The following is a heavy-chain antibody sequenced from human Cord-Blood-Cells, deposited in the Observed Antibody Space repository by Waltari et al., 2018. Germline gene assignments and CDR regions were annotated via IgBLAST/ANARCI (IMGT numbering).Heavy chain of an antibody. J-gene: IGHJ3*02. CDR2: IYYSGST. Sequence: QVQLQESGPGLVKPSETLSLTCTVSGGSISSHYWSWIRQPPGKGLEWIGYIYYSGSTNYNPSRKGRVTMSVDTSKNQFSLKLSSVTAADTAVYYCARARDSSGWYSDAFDIWGQGTMVTVSS. V-gene: IGHV4-59*11. D-gene: IGHD6-19*01. CDR3: ARARDSSGWYSDAFDI. CDR1: GGSISSHY.